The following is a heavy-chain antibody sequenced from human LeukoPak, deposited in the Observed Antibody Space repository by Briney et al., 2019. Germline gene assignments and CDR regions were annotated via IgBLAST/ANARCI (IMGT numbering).Heavy chain of an antibody. CDR2: IYYSGST. CDR1: GGSISNYF. V-gene: IGHV4-59*01. Sequence: PSETLSLTCSLSGGSISNYFGSCIRQPPGKGLEWIGYIYYSGSTNYNPSLKSRVTMSVDTSKNQFSLKLSSVTAADTAVYYCARVRVVGATPDYWGQGTLVTVSS. CDR3: ARVRVVGATPDY. J-gene: IGHJ4*02. D-gene: IGHD1-26*01.